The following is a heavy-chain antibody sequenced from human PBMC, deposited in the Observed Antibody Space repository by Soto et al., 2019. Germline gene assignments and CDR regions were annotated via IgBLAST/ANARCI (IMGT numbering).Heavy chain of an antibody. CDR2: IHYSGST. V-gene: IGHV4-59*01. Sequence: SETLSLTCTVSGDSISSYYWSWIRQPPGKGLEWIGYIHYSGSTNYNPSLKSRVTISVDTSKNQFSLKLSSVTAADTAVYYCARSRGGYFDYWGQGTLVTVSS. CDR1: GDSISSYY. CDR3: ARSRGGYFDY. D-gene: IGHD3-16*01. J-gene: IGHJ4*02.